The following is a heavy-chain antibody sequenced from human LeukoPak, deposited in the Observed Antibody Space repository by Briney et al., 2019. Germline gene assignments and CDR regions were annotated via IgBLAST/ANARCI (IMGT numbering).Heavy chain of an antibody. CDR2: ISSDSTDM. J-gene: IGHJ3*02. V-gene: IGHV3-21*01. D-gene: IGHD2-2*01. CDR3: ARSSAREYCSSSTCYLIGAFDI. CDR1: GFSFSRYN. Sequence: GGSLRLSCAASGFSFSRYNMNWVRQAPGKGLEWVSSISSDSTDMYYADSVKGRFTISRDNAKNSLYLQMNGLRAEDTAVYYCARSSAREYCSSSTCYLIGAFDIWGQGTMVTVSS.